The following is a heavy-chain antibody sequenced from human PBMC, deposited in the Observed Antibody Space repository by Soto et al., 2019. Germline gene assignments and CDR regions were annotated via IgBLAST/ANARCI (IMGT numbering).Heavy chain of an antibody. CDR2: IRNKANNYAT. CDR3: TRQIAPPSVAGNYYYYGLDV. Sequence: LRLSCAASGLTFSGSAMHWVRQASGKGLEWVGRIRNKANNYATAYAASVKGRFTISRDDSKNTAYLQMNSLKTEDTAVYYCTRQIAPPSVAGNYYYYGLDVWGQGTKVTVS. V-gene: IGHV3-73*01. J-gene: IGHJ6*02. CDR1: GLTFSGSA. D-gene: IGHD6-19*01.